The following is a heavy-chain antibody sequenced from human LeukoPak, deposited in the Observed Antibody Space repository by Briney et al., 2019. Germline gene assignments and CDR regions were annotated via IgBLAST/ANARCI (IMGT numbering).Heavy chain of an antibody. V-gene: IGHV1-46*01. CDR1: GYTFTSYY. CDR2: INPSGGST. Sequence: ASVKVSCKASGYTFTSYYMHWVRQTPGQGLEWMGIINPSGGSTSYAQKFQGRVTVTRDTSTSTVYMELSSLRSEDTAVYYCARETVTSDYYYYGMDVWGQGTTVTVSS. J-gene: IGHJ6*02. CDR3: ARETVTSDYYYYGMDV. D-gene: IGHD4-17*01.